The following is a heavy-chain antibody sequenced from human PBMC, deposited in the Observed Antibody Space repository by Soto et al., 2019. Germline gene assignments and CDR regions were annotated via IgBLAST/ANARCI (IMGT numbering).Heavy chain of an antibody. CDR2: INHSGST. CDR1: GGSFSGYY. CDR3: ARSSAIFGVVIRYYYGMDV. V-gene: IGHV4-34*01. Sequence: SETLSLTCAVYGGSFSGYYWSWIRQPPGKGLEWIGEINHSGSTNYNPSLKSRVTISVDTSKNQFSLKLSSVTAADTAVYYCARSSAIFGVVIRYYYGMDVWGQGTTVTVS. D-gene: IGHD3-3*01. J-gene: IGHJ6*02.